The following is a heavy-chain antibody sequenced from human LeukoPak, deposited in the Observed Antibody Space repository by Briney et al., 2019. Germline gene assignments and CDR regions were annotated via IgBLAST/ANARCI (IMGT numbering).Heavy chain of an antibody. CDR2: IHSDGSKK. D-gene: IGHD3-22*01. J-gene: IGHJ4*02. CDR3: AKEPTSRGYNDIDY. CDR1: GFTFSSYT. Sequence: PGGSLRLSCAASGFTFSSYTMHWVRQAPGKGLGWVACIHSDGSKKYYADSVKGRFTISRDNSKNTLSLQMNSLRAEDTAVYYCAKEPTSRGYNDIDYWGQGTLVTVSS. V-gene: IGHV3-30*02.